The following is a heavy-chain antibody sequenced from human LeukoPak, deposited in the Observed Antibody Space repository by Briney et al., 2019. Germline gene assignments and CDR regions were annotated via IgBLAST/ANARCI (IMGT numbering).Heavy chain of an antibody. Sequence: GGSLRLSCAASGFTFDDHGMHWVRQGPGKGLEWVSGISWNGGSTGYADSVKGRFTISRDNTKNSLYLQMNSLRAEDTAFYFCAKELYTTNHFDSWGHGTLVTVSS. CDR3: AKELYTTNHFDS. D-gene: IGHD2-2*02. V-gene: IGHV3-9*01. J-gene: IGHJ4*01. CDR2: ISWNGGST. CDR1: GFTFDDHG.